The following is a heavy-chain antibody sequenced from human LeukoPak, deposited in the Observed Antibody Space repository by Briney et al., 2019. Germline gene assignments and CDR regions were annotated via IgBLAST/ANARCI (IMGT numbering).Heavy chain of an antibody. CDR3: ARDAYYGSGRGYYYYMDV. CDR1: GYTFTSYG. D-gene: IGHD3-10*01. J-gene: IGHJ6*03. CDR2: ISAYNGNT. Sequence: GASVKVSCKASGYTFTSYGISWVRQAPGQGLEWMGWISAYNGNTNYAQKLQGRVTMTTDTSTSTAYMELRSLRSDDTAVYSCARDAYYGSGRGYYYYMDVWGKGTTVTVSS. V-gene: IGHV1-18*01.